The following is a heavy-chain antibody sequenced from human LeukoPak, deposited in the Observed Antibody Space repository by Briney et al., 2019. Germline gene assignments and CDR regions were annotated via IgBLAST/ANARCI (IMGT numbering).Heavy chain of an antibody. CDR2: INSNGDEI. D-gene: IGHD3-10*01. V-gene: IGHV3-23*01. J-gene: IGHJ4*02. Sequence: GGSLRLSCAASGFTFSTYAMTWVRQAPGKGLEWVSGINSNGDEIYYADSVRGRFTISRDDSKNTVYLQMNSLRAEDTAVYYCAKDPGGYYGSGSLGYWGQGTLVTVSS. CDR3: AKDPGGYYGSGSLGY. CDR1: GFTFSTYA.